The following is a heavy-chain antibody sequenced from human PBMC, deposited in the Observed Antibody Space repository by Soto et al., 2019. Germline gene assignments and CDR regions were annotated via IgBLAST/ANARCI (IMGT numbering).Heavy chain of an antibody. CDR3: ARGAYYDLIDAFDI. CDR1: GFTFSSYD. D-gene: IGHD3-3*01. J-gene: IGHJ3*02. CDR2: IGTAGDT. V-gene: IGHV3-13*01. Sequence: GGSLRLSCAASGFTFSSYDIHWVRQATGKGLEWVSAIGTAGDTYYPGSVKGRFTISRENAKNSLYLQMNSLRAGDTAVYYCARGAYYDLIDAFDIWGQGKMVTVSS.